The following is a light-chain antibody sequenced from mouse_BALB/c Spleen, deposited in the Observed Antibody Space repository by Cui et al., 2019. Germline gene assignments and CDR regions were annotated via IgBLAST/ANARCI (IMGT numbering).Light chain of an antibody. Sequence: QIVLTQSPALMSASPGEKVTMTCSASSSVSYMYWYQQKPRSSPKPWIYLTSNLASGVPARFSGSGSGTSYSLTISSMEAEHAATYYCQQWSSNPLTFGAGTKLELK. V-gene: IGKV4-68*01. J-gene: IGKJ5*01. CDR2: LTS. CDR1: SSVSY. CDR3: QQWSSNPLT.